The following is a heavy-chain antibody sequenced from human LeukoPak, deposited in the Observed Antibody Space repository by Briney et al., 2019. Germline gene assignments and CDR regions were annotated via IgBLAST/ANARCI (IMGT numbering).Heavy chain of an antibody. CDR1: GFTFSDYS. J-gene: IGHJ3*02. CDR3: ARDIGYCRTGSCYPPSHAFDI. D-gene: IGHD2-15*01. V-gene: IGHV3-11*04. CDR2: ISGSGHTL. Sequence: PGGSLRLSCAASGFTFSDYSMTWIRQAPGKGLEWVSYISGSGHTLNYADSVKGRFTISRDNAKNSLYLQMNSLRADDTAVFYCARDIGYCRTGSCYPPSHAFDIWGQGTVVTVSS.